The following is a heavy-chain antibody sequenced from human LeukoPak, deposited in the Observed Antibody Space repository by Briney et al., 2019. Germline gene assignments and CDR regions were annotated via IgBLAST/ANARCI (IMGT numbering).Heavy chain of an antibody. CDR3: AREVGYSSGWYRMYYFDY. CDR1: GFTFSSYS. V-gene: IGHV3-21*01. J-gene: IGHJ4*02. D-gene: IGHD6-19*01. Sequence: GGSLRLSCAASGFTFSSYSMNWVRQAPGKGLEWVSSISSSSSYIYYADSVKGRFTISRDNAKNSLYLQMNSLRAEDTAVYYCAREVGYSSGWYRMYYFDYWGQGTLVTASS. CDR2: ISSSSSYI.